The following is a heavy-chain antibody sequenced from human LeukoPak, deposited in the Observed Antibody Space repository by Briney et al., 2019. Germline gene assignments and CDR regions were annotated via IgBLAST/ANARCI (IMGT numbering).Heavy chain of an antibody. CDR1: GYTLTELS. CDR2: FDPVDGET. J-gene: IGHJ4*02. V-gene: IGHV1-24*01. D-gene: IGHD3-22*01. Sequence: GASVKVSCKVSGYTLTELSMHWVRQAPGKGLEWMGGFDPVDGETIYAQKFQGRVTMTEDTSTDTAYMELSSLRSEDTAVYYCATSDSSGYYYPPGGYWGQGTLVTVSS. CDR3: ATSDSSGYYYPPGGY.